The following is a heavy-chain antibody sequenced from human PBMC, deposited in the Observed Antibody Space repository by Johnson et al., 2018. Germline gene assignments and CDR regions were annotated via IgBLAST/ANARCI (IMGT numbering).Heavy chain of an antibody. J-gene: IGHJ6*02. CDR2: MNPNSGNT. CDR3: ARWVVVGATTTPYYYYGMDV. D-gene: IGHD1-26*01. CDR1: GYTFTSYD. Sequence: QVQLVESGAEVKKPGASVKVSCKASGYTFTSYDINWVRQATGQGLEWMGWMNPNSGNTGYAQKFQGRVTMTRNTSISTAYMELSSLRSEDTAVYYCARWVVVGATTTPYYYYGMDVWGQGTTVTVSS. V-gene: IGHV1-8*01.